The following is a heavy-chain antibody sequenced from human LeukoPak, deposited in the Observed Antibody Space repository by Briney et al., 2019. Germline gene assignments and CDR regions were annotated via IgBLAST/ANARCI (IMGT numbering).Heavy chain of an antibody. Sequence: GGSLRLSCAVSGFTFSSYAMSWVRQAPGKGLGWVSAISGSGGSTYYADSVKGRFTISRDNSKNTLYLQMNSLRAEDTAVFYCAKPVAGTGYFDYWGQGTLVTVSS. D-gene: IGHD6-19*01. CDR1: GFTFSSYA. CDR2: ISGSGGST. CDR3: AKPVAGTGYFDY. V-gene: IGHV3-23*01. J-gene: IGHJ4*02.